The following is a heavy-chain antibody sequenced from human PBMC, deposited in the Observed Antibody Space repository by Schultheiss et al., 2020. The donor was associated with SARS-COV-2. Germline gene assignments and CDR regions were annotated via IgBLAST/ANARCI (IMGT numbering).Heavy chain of an antibody. Sequence: SETLSLTCAVYGTSLNHYYWTWIRRPPGKGLEWIGEVNHGGSTRYNPSLGSRLTMSVDTSKNQFSLNLRSVTAADTAVYYCARGSLGITVFGVVVPKFYFXXWXPGXXXTVSS. J-gene: IGHJ4*02. V-gene: IGHV4-34*01. D-gene: IGHD3-3*01. CDR1: GTSLNHYY. CDR3: ARGSLGITVFGVVVPKFYFXX. CDR2: VNHGGST.